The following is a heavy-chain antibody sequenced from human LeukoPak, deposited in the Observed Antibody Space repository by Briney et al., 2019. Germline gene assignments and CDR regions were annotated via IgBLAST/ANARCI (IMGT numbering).Heavy chain of an antibody. V-gene: IGHV1-46*01. CDR3: ARKNLDYYGSGSSYNWFDP. Sequence: ASVKVSCKASGYTFTSYYMHWVRQAPGQGLEWMGIINPSGGSTSYAQKFQGRVTMTRDMSTSTVYMELSSLRSEDTAVYYCARKNLDYYGSGSSYNWFDPWGQGTLVTVSS. J-gene: IGHJ5*02. D-gene: IGHD3-10*01. CDR1: GYTFTSYY. CDR2: INPSGGST.